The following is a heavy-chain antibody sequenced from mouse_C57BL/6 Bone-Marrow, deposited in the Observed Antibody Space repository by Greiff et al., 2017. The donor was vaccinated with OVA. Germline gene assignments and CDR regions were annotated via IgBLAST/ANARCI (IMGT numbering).Heavy chain of an antibody. CDR3: AREDGNWFAY. J-gene: IGHJ3*01. Sequence: QVQLQQSGAELARPGASVKMSCKASGYTFTSYTMHWVKQRPGQGLEWIGYINPSSGSTKYNQKFKDKATLTADKSSSTAYMRLSSLTSEDSAVDYCAREDGNWFAYWGQGTLVTVSA. V-gene: IGHV1-4*01. CDR1: GYTFTSYT. CDR2: INPSSGST. D-gene: IGHD2-1*01.